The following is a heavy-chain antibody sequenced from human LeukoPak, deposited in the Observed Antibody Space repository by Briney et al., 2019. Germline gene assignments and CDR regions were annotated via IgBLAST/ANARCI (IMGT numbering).Heavy chain of an antibody. CDR2: IKSKTDGGTT. Sequence: GGSLRLSCAASGFTFSNAWMSWVRQAPGKGLEWVGRIKSKTDGGTTDYAAPVKGGFTISRDDSKNTLYLQMNSLKTEDTAVYYCTTWYYYDSSGFDYWGQGTLVTVSS. J-gene: IGHJ4*02. CDR3: TTWYYYDSSGFDY. V-gene: IGHV3-15*01. CDR1: GFTFSNAW. D-gene: IGHD3-22*01.